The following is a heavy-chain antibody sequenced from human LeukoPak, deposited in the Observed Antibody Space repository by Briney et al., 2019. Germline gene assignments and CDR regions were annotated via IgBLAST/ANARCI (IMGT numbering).Heavy chain of an antibody. D-gene: IGHD3-9*01. Sequence: SVTVSCKASGGTFSSYAISWVRQAPGQGLEWMGGIIPIFGTANYAQKFQGRVTITADESTSTAYMELSSLRSEDTAVYYCAVGGAYDILTGYFWGQGTLVTVSS. V-gene: IGHV1-69*13. J-gene: IGHJ4*02. CDR2: IIPIFGTA. CDR1: GGTFSSYA. CDR3: AVGGAYDILTGYF.